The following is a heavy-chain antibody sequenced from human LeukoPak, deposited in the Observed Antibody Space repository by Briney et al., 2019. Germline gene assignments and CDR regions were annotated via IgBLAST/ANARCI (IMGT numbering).Heavy chain of an antibody. J-gene: IGHJ6*04. CDR2: IIAYNGNT. D-gene: IGHD2-15*01. Sequence: ASVKVSCKASGYTFTSYGISWVRQAPGQGLEWMGWIIAYNGNTNYAQKLQGRVTMTTDTSTSTAYMELSSLRSEDTAVYYCASGGYCSGGSCYLTMDVWGKGTTVTVSS. V-gene: IGHV1-18*01. CDR1: GYTFTSYG. CDR3: ASGGYCSGGSCYLTMDV.